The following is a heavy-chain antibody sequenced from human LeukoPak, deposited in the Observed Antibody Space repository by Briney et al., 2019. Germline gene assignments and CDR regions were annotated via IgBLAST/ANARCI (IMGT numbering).Heavy chain of an antibody. CDR2: IYYSGST. CDR1: GGSISSYY. CDR3: ARGGLRYYFDY. J-gene: IGHJ4*02. V-gene: IGHV4-59*08. D-gene: IGHD4-17*01. Sequence: SETLSLTCTVSGGSISSYYWSWIRQPPGKGLEWIGYIYYSGSTNYNPSLKSRVTISVDTSKIQFSLKLSSVTAADTAVYYCARGGLRYYFDYWGQGTLVTVSS.